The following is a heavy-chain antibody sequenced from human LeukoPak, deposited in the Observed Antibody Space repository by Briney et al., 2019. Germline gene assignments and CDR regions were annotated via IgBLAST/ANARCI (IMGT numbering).Heavy chain of an antibody. Sequence: PGGSLRLSCAVSGFIVSSNHMNWVRQAPGKGLEWVSGIYSGGYSGGGPFYADSVKGRFTTSSDSSKNTLFLQMNSLRAEDTAVYYCARDVYGDGYNSFDYWGLGILVTVSS. CDR3: ARDVYGDGYNSFDY. D-gene: IGHD5-24*01. V-gene: IGHV3-66*01. CDR1: GFIVSSNH. CDR2: IYSGGYSGGGP. J-gene: IGHJ4*02.